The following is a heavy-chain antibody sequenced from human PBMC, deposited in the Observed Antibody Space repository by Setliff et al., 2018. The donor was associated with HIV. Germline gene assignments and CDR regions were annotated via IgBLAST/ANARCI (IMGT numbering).Heavy chain of an antibody. V-gene: IGHV3-23*01. D-gene: IGHD3-10*01. CDR3: AKQVSGYFDY. CDR1: GFPFSAYA. CDR2: TSGNGGII. J-gene: IGHJ4*02. Sequence: PGGSLSLSCEASGFPFSAYAFSWVRQAPGKGLEWVSTSGNGGIIVYTDSVKDRFTMSRDNSKNTLFLVLTSLRPEDTDVYYCAKQVSGYFDYWGQGALVTVSS.